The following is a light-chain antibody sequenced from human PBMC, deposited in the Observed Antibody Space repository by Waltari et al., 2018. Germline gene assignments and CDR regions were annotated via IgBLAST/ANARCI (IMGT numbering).Light chain of an antibody. CDR2: GTS. CDR1: QDIGNR. CDR3: QQGNSFPIT. Sequence: DIQMTQSPSPVSASVGDRVTITCRASQDIGNRLAWYQQKPGKAHNLLIYGTSSLQTGVPSRFSGSGSGTEFTLTISSLQPEDFGTYYCQQGNSFPITFGPGTKVEIK. V-gene: IGKV1-12*01. J-gene: IGKJ3*01.